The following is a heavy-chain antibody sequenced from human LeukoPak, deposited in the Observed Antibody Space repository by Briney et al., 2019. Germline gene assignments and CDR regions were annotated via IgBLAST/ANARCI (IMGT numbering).Heavy chain of an antibody. CDR1: GYSISSGYY. J-gene: IGHJ6*03. CDR2: IYHSGST. D-gene: IGHD3-9*01. CDR3: ARDLVGVRYFDWNYYMDV. Sequence: SETLSLTCTVSGYSISSGYYWGWIRQPPGKGLEWIGSIYHSGSTYYNPSLKSRVTISVDTSKNQFSLKLSSVTAADTAVYYCARDLVGVRYFDWNYYMDVWGKGTTVTISS. V-gene: IGHV4-38-2*02.